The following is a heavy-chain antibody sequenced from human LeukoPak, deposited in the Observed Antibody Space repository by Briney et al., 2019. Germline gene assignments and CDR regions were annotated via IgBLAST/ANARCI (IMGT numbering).Heavy chain of an antibody. Sequence: ASVKVSCKASGYTFTGYYMHWVRQAPGQGLEWMGWINPNSGGTNYAQKFQGRVTMTRDTSISTAYMELSRLRSDDTAVYYCARDRYCSSTSCYRGRFDPWGQGTLVTVSS. CDR2: INPNSGGT. J-gene: IGHJ5*02. CDR3: ARDRYCSSTSCYRGRFDP. CDR1: GYTFTGYY. V-gene: IGHV1-2*02. D-gene: IGHD2-2*01.